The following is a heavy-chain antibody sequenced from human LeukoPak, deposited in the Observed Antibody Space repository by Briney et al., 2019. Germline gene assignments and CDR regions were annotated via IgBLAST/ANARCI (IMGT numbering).Heavy chain of an antibody. V-gene: IGHV4-31*03. J-gene: IGHJ6*02. CDR3: ARESARIRPSYYYYGMDV. Sequence: PSETLSLTCTVSGGSISSGGYNWSWIRQHPGKGLEWIGYIYYSGSTYYNPSLKSRVTISVDTSKNQFSLKLSSVTAADTAVYYCARESARIRPSYYYYGMDVWGQGTTVTVSS. CDR2: IYYSGST. D-gene: IGHD5-18*01. CDR1: GGSISSGGYN.